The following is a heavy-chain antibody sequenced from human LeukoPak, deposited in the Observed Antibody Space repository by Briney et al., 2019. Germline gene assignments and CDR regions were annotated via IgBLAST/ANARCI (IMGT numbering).Heavy chain of an antibody. CDR1: GFILRKYA. Sequence: GGSLRLSCAASGFILRKYAMTWVRQAPGKGLEWVSSITASDYTTYADSVKGRFTISRDNSKNTLYLQMDSLRGDDTALYHCARVLNGDYIGAFDNWGQGTMVTVSS. J-gene: IGHJ3*02. V-gene: IGHV3-23*01. CDR3: ARVLNGDYIGAFDN. D-gene: IGHD4-17*01. CDR2: ITASDYTT.